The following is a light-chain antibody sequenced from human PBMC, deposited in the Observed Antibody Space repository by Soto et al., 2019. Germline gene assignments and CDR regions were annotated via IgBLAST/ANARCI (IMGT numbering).Light chain of an antibody. Sequence: DIVVTQSPLSLPVTPGEPASISCRSSQSLLHSNGYNYLDWYLQKPGQSPQLLIYLGSSRASGVPDRFSGSGSGTDFTLKISRVEAKDVGVYYCMQVLQTPPTFGQGTKLEIK. J-gene: IGKJ2*01. CDR3: MQVLQTPPT. CDR2: LGS. CDR1: QSLLHSNGYNY. V-gene: IGKV2-28*01.